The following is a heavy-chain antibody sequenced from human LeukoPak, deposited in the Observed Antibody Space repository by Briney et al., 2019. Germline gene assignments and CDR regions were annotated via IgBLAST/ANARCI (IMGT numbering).Heavy chain of an antibody. CDR3: ATGSATIGRWFDP. J-gene: IGHJ5*02. CDR1: GYTFTDYY. Sequence: ATVKISCKVSGYTFTDYYMHWVQQAPGKGLEWMGLVDPEDGETIYAEKFQGRVTITADMSTDTAYMELSSLRSEDTAVYYCATGSATIGRWFDPWGQGTLVTVTS. D-gene: IGHD5-24*01. V-gene: IGHV1-69-2*01. CDR2: VDPEDGET.